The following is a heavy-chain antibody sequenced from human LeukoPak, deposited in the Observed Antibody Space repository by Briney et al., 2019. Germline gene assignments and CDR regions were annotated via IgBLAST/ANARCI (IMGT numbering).Heavy chain of an antibody. J-gene: IGHJ4*02. Sequence: ASVKVSCKASGYTFTGYYMHWVRQAPGQGLEWMGWINPSSGGTNYAQKFQGRVTMTRDTSISTAYMELSRLRSDDTAVYYCARDLSPKVGATHHWGQGTLVTVSS. CDR3: ARDLSPKVGATHH. CDR1: GYTFTGYY. V-gene: IGHV1-2*02. D-gene: IGHD1-26*01. CDR2: INPSSGGT.